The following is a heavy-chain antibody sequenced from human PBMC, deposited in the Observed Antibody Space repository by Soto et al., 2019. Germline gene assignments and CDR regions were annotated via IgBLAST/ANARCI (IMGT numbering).Heavy chain of an antibody. CDR1: GDSVSSTSAA. Sequence: SQTLSLTCAISGDSVSSTSAAWSWIRQSPSRGLEWLGRTYYRSKWYSDYAVSVKSRITINPDTSKNQFSLQLNSVTPEDTAVYYCARGSYYSGWVWGQGALVTVSS. D-gene: IGHD6-19*01. V-gene: IGHV6-1*01. CDR3: ARGSYYSGWV. CDR2: TYYRSKWYS. J-gene: IGHJ4*02.